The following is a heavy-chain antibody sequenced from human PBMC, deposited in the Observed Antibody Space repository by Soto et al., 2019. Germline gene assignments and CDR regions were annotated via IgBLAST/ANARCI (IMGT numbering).Heavy chain of an antibody. CDR3: ARDLSYYYDSSGY. CDR1: GGPFSSYA. D-gene: IGHD3-22*01. V-gene: IGHV1-69*13. CDR2: IIPIFGTA. Sequence: SVKVSCKASGGPFSSYAISWVRQAPGQGLEWMGGIIPIFGTANYAQKFQGRVTITADESTSTAYMELSSLRSEDTAVYYCARDLSYYYDSSGYWGQGTLVTVSS. J-gene: IGHJ4*02.